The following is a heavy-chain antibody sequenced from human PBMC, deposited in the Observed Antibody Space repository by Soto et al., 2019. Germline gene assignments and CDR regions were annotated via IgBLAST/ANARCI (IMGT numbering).Heavy chain of an antibody. V-gene: IGHV1-69*06. CDR3: ASGADIVVVPAAYPPLFDY. J-gene: IGHJ4*02. CDR2: IIPIFGTA. CDR1: GGTFSSYA. Sequence: SVKVSCKASGGTFSSYAISWVRQAPGQGLEWMGGIIPIFGTANYAQKFQGRVAITADKSTSTAYMELSSLRSEDTAVYYCASGADIVVVPAAYPPLFDYWGQGTLVTVSS. D-gene: IGHD2-2*01.